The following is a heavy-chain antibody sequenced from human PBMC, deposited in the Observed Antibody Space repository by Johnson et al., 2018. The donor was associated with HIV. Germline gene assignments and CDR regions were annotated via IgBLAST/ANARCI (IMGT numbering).Heavy chain of an antibody. CDR3: ARGGGVVGNAFDF. D-gene: IGHD1-26*01. CDR1: GFTFSSYG. J-gene: IGHJ3*01. V-gene: IGHV3-30*02. CDR2: IRYDGSNQ. Sequence: QVQLVESGGGVVQPGGSLRLSCAASGFTFSSYGMHWVRQAPDKGLEWVAFIRYDGSNQYYADSVKGRFTISRDNSKNTLYLQMGSLRAEDMAVYYCARGGGVVGNAFDFWGQGTMVTVSS.